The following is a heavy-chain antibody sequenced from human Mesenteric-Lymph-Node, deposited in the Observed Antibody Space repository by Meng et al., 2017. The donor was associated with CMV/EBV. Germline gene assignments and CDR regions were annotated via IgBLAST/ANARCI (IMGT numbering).Heavy chain of an antibody. CDR3: VKDGGDSDLDP. J-gene: IGHJ5*02. D-gene: IGHD3-3*01. CDR1: GFTFSRNA. CDR2: ISKDGNNK. Sequence: GESLKISCAASGFTFSRNAMHWFRQAPGKGLEWVAAISKDGNNKFYTDSVKGRFTISRDNSENTLYPQINSLSPEDTAVYFCVKDGGDSDLDPWGQGTLVTVSS. V-gene: IGHV3-30*04.